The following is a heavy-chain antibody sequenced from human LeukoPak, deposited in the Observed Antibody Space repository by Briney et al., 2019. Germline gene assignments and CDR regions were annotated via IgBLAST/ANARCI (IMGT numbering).Heavy chain of an antibody. Sequence: VASVKVSCKASGYTFTSYGISWVRQAPGQGLEWMGWISAYNGNTNYAQKLQGRVTMTTDTSTSTAYMELRSLRSDDTAVYYCARDRSTSPKSWSDPWGQGTLVTVSS. J-gene: IGHJ5*02. CDR1: GYTFTSYG. V-gene: IGHV1-18*04. CDR3: ARDRSTSPKSWSDP. CDR2: ISAYNGNT. D-gene: IGHD2-2*01.